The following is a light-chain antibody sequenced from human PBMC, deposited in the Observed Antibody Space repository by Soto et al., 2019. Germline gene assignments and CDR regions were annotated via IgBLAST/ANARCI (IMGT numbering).Light chain of an antibody. CDR2: DAS. CDR3: QQYNSYPLT. CDR1: QSISSW. V-gene: IGKV1-5*01. J-gene: IGKJ4*01. Sequence: DIQMTQSPSTLSASVGDRVTITCWASQSISSWLAWYQQKPGKAPKLLIYDASSLESGVPSRFSGSGSGTEFTLTISSLQPDDFSSYYCQQYNSYPLTFAGGTDVDI.